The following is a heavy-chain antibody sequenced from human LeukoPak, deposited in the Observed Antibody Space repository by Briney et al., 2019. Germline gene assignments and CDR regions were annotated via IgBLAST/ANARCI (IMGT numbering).Heavy chain of an antibody. CDR2: ITSRSTYI. V-gene: IGHV3-21*01. CDR3: ATDRDSSRQKRFDY. D-gene: IGHD6-13*01. CDR1: GFTFSDYT. Sequence: GGSLRLSCAASGFTFSDYTIMWVRQAPGKGLEYVSSITSRSTYIYYADSVKGRFTITRDNAKNSLYLQMNSLGAEDTAVYYCATDRDSSRQKRFDYWGQGTLVTVSS. J-gene: IGHJ4*02.